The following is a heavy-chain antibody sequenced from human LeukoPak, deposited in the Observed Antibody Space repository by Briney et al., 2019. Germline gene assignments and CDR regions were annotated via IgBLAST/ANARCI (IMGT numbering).Heavy chain of an antibody. Sequence: SETLSLTCTVSGGSISSSNYYWGWIRQPPGKGLEWIESIHYSGSTFYNPSLKSRVTISVDTSKNQVSLKLTSVTAADTAVYYCARLRWLQLGYFDYWGQGTLVTVSS. J-gene: IGHJ4*02. CDR2: IHYSGST. V-gene: IGHV4-39*01. CDR1: GGSISSSNYY. CDR3: ARLRWLQLGYFDY. D-gene: IGHD5-24*01.